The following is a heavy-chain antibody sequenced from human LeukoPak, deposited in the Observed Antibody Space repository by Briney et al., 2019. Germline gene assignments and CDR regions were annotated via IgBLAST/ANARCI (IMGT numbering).Heavy chain of an antibody. CDR2: IHYSGST. CDR3: ARNSIQLGAFDT. CDR1: GGSISSGGYY. D-gene: IGHD1-1*01. Sequence: PSQTLSLTCSVSGGSISSGGYYWSWIRQQPGKGMEWIGHIHYSGSTNYNPSLKSRVTISIHTSKNQFSLILSSVTAADTAVYYRARNSIQLGAFDTWGQGTMVTVSS. V-gene: IGHV4-31*03. J-gene: IGHJ3*02.